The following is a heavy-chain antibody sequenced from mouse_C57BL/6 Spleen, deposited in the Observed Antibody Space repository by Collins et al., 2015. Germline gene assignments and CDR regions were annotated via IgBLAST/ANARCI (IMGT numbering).Heavy chain of an antibody. CDR1: GYTFTSYW. D-gene: IGHD2-3*01. J-gene: IGHJ4*01. Sequence: QVQLQQPGAELVRPGSSVKLSCKASGYTFTSYWMDWVKQRPGQGPEWIGNIYPSDSETHYNQKFKDKATLTVDKSSSTAYMQLSSLTSEDSAVYYCARGDGYYGYWGQGTSVTVSS. CDR3: ARGDGYYGY. V-gene: IGHV1-61*01. CDR2: IYPSDSET.